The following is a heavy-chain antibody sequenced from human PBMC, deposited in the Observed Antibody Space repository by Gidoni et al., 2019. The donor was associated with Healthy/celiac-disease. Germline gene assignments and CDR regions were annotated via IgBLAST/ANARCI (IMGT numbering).Heavy chain of an antibody. Sequence: EVQLVESGGGLVQPGRSLRLSCTASGFTFGDYAMSWFRQAPGKGLEWVGFIRSKAYGGTTEYAASVKGGFTISRDDSKSIAYLQMNSLKTEDTAVYYCTRVGEKTTFYFDYWGQGTLVTVSS. CDR1: GFTFGDYA. J-gene: IGHJ4*02. CDR3: TRVGEKTTFYFDY. CDR2: IRSKAYGGTT. V-gene: IGHV3-49*03. D-gene: IGHD1-7*01.